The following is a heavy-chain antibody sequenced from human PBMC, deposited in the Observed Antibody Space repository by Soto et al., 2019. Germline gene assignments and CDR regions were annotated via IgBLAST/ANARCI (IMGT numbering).Heavy chain of an antibody. CDR1: RYTSNISA. V-gene: IGHV1-3*01. CDR3: VKDEGYWKRPDH. J-gene: IGHJ4*02. CDR2: INAGNGNT. D-gene: IGHD3-22*01. Sequence: ASVKVSSKACRYTSNISAVHVVRQAPGQRLEWMGWINAGNGNTKYSQKFQGRVTITRDTSASTAYMELSSLRSEDTAVYYCVKDEGYWKRPDHWGQGILVTVSS.